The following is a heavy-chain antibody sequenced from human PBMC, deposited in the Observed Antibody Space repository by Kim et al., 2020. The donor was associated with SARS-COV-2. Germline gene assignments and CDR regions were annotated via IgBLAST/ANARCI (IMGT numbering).Heavy chain of an antibody. CDR1: GFTFSSYA. Sequence: GGSLRLSCSASGFTFSSYAMSWVRQAPLQGLSWVSSLLCICCRPYSADSVKGRFTISRDNSKNTLYLQMNSLRAEDTAVYYCAKTMVRGVIITGGMDVWGQGTTVTVSS. V-gene: IGHV3-23*01. CDR3: AKTMVRGVIITGGMDV. D-gene: IGHD3-10*01. CDR2: LLCICCRP. J-gene: IGHJ6*02.